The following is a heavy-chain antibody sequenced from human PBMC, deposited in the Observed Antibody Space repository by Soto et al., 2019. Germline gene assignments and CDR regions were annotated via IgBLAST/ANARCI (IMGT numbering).Heavy chain of an antibody. Sequence: SVKVSCKASGGTFSSYAISWVRQAPGQGLEWMGGVIPIFGTANYAQKFQGRVTITADESTSTAYMELSSLRSEDTAVYYCASTAVVVVAATTSYYYSMDVWGQGTTVTVSS. D-gene: IGHD2-15*01. V-gene: IGHV1-69*13. CDR2: VIPIFGTA. J-gene: IGHJ6*02. CDR1: GGTFSSYA. CDR3: ASTAVVVVAATTSYYYSMDV.